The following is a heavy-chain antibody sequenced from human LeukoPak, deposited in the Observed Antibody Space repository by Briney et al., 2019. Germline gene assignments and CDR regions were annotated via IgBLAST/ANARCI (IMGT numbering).Heavy chain of an antibody. CDR2: IYPGDSDT. J-gene: IGHJ4*02. Sequence: GESLKISCKGSGYSFTNYWIGWVRQMPGKGLEWMAIIYPGDSDTRYSPSFQGHVTISADKSTATAYLQWSSLKASDTAIYYCARSHYYDRSGYSFRVLDYWGPGTLVTVSS. D-gene: IGHD3-22*01. CDR1: GYSFTNYW. V-gene: IGHV5-51*01. CDR3: ARSHYYDRSGYSFRVLDY.